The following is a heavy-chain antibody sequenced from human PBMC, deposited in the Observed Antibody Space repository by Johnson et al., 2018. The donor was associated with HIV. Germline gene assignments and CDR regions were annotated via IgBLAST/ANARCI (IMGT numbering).Heavy chain of an antibody. V-gene: IGHV3-48*03. CDR2: ISSSATTK. CDR1: GFTFSSYA. Sequence: LRLSCAASGFTFSSYAMHWIRQAPGKGLEWVSYISSSATTKYYADSVKGRFTISRDSAKNSLYLQMNSLRAEDTAVYYCARSFRDYEEDTFDIWGQGTMVTVSS. D-gene: IGHD4-17*01. J-gene: IGHJ3*02. CDR3: ARSFRDYEEDTFDI.